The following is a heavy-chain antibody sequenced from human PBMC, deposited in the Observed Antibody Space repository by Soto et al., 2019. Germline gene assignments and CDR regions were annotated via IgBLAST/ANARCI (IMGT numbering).Heavy chain of an antibody. CDR3: AKDLGSRFCSGGSCYSRSYYYYGMDV. V-gene: IGHV3-30*18. J-gene: IGHJ6*02. CDR1: GFTFSSYG. Sequence: GGSLRLSCAASGFTFSSYGMHWVRQAPGKGLEWVAVISYDGSNKYYADSVKGRFTISRDNSKNTLYLQMNSLRAEDTAVYYCAKDLGSRFCSGGSCYSRSYYYYGMDVWGQGTTVTVSS. CDR2: ISYDGSNK. D-gene: IGHD2-15*01.